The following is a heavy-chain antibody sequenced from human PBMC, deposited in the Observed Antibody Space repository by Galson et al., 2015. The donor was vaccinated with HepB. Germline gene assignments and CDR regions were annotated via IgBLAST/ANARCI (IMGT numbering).Heavy chain of an antibody. CDR3: ARDGRQGYYDSSGANDY. Sequence: TLSLTCTVSGGSISSGGYYWSWIRQHPGKGLEWIGYIYYSGSTYYNPSLKSRVTISVDTSKNQFSLKLSSVTAADTAVYYCARDGRQGYYDSSGANDYWGQGTLVTVSS. D-gene: IGHD3-22*01. CDR2: IYYSGST. CDR1: GGSISSGGYY. J-gene: IGHJ4*02. V-gene: IGHV4-31*03.